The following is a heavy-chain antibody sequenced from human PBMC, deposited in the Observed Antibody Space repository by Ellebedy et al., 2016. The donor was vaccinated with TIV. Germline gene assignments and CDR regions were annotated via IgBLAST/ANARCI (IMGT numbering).Heavy chain of an antibody. Sequence: GESLKISCAASGFTFSNYWMSWVRQAPGKGLEWVANIGSEKHYADSVKGRFTISRDDAKNSLYLQMTSLRADDTAVYYCARGYGLAYWGQGTPVTVSS. CDR3: ARGYGLAY. CDR2: IGSEK. CDR1: GFTFSNYW. J-gene: IGHJ4*02. V-gene: IGHV3-7*01. D-gene: IGHD3-10*01.